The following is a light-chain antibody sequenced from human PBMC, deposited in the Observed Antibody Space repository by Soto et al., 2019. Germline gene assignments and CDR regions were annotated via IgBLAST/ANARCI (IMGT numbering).Light chain of an antibody. CDR2: DAS. CDR3: QQYDNPPIT. CDR1: QDISNY. V-gene: IGKV1-33*01. Sequence: DIQMTQSPSSLSASVGDRVTITCQASQDISNYLNWYQQKRGKDPKLLIYDASNLESGVPSRFCGSGSGTDFTFTISSLQPEDIATYYCQQYDNPPITFGPGTKVDIK. J-gene: IGKJ3*01.